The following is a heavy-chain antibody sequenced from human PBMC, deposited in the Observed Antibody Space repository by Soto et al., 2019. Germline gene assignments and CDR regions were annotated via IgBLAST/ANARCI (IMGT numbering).Heavy chain of an antibody. CDR1: GFTFSSYG. V-gene: IGHV3-33*01. CDR2: IWYDGSNK. D-gene: IGHD2-2*01. J-gene: IGHJ4*02. Sequence: QVQLVESGGGVVQPGRSLRLSCAASGFTFSSYGMHWVRQAPGKGLEWVAVIWYDGSNKYYADSVKGRFTISRDNSKNTLYLQMNSLRAEDTAVYYCARGGDIEVVPAATKEGSPFDYWGQGTLVTVSS. CDR3: ARGGDIEVVPAATKEGSPFDY.